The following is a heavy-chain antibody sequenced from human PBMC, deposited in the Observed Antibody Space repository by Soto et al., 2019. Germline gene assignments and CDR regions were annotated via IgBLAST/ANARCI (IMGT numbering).Heavy chain of an antibody. CDR1: GYTFTSYG. V-gene: IGHV1-3*01. CDR3: ARDLGDFWSGSKFDY. CDR2: ISADNGNT. J-gene: IGHJ4*02. Sequence: ASVKVSCKASGYTFTSYGIHWVRQAPGQRLEWMGWISADNGNTKYSQKFQGRVTITRDTSASTAYMELSSLRSEDTAVYYCARDLGDFWSGSKFDYWGQGTLVTVS. D-gene: IGHD3-3*01.